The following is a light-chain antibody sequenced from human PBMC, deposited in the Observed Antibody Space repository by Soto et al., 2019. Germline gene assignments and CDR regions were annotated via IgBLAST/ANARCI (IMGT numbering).Light chain of an antibody. CDR2: DAS. CDR1: QSISNW. J-gene: IGKJ3*01. CDR3: QQYNSVLFS. V-gene: IGKV1-5*01. Sequence: DIQMTQSPFTLSASVGDRVTITCRASQSISNWLAWYQQKPGKAPKLLIYDASSLESGGPSRFSGSGSGTEFTLTISSLQPYDFAAYSCQQYNSVLFSCGPGSKVEIK.